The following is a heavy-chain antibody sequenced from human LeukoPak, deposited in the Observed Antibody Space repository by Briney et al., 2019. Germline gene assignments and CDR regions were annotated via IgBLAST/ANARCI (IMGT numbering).Heavy chain of an antibody. J-gene: IGHJ4*02. CDR2: INAGNGNT. Sequence: ASVKVSCTASGYTFTIYAMHWVRQAPGQRLEWMGWINAGNGNTKYSQKFQGRVTITRDTSASTAYMELSSLRSEDTAVYYCARSSSGYSPTDYWGQGTLVTVSS. CDR3: ARSSSGYSPTDY. V-gene: IGHV1-3*01. D-gene: IGHD3-22*01. CDR1: GYTFTIYA.